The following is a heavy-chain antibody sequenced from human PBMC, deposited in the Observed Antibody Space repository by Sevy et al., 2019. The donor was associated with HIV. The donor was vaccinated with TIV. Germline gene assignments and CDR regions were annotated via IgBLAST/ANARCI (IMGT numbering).Heavy chain of an antibody. Sequence: SETLSLTCAVSGYSIRSAYQWGWIRQPPGKGLEWIGSIYPRGSAFYNPSLKSRVTISVDMSKNQFSLNLRSVTAADTALYYCAEDKNGYGGAYFDSWGPGTLVNVSS. CDR3: AEDKNGYGGAYFDS. CDR2: IYPRGSA. D-gene: IGHD4-17*01. CDR1: GYSIRSAYQ. J-gene: IGHJ4*02. V-gene: IGHV4-38-2*01.